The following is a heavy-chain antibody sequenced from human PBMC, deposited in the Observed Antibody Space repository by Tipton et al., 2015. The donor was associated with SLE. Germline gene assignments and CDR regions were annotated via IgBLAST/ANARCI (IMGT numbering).Heavy chain of an antibody. V-gene: IGHV3-74*01. CDR1: GFTFSSYW. CDR3: ARALPGGSVGGAFDT. J-gene: IGHJ3*02. Sequence: SLRLFCAASGFTFSSYWMHWVRQAPGKGLVWVSRINSDGSSTSYADSVKGRFTISRDNAKNTLYLQMNSLRAEDTAVYYCARALPGGSVGGAFDTWGQGTMVTVSS. D-gene: IGHD4-23*01. CDR2: INSDGSST.